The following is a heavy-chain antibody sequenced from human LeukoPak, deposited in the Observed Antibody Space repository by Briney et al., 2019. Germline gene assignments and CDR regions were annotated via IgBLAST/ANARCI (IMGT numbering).Heavy chain of an antibody. CDR3: ARDLWVDYGDYPHHGSSAY. CDR1: GFTFSSYR. V-gene: IGHV3-21*01. CDR2: ITISGSHI. D-gene: IGHD4-17*01. J-gene: IGHJ4*02. Sequence: PGGSLRLSCAASGFTFSSYRMNWVRQAPGKGLEWVSSITISGSHIYYADSVKGRFTISRDNAKNSLLLQMNSLRADETAVYYCARDLWVDYGDYPHHGSSAYWGQGTLVTVSS.